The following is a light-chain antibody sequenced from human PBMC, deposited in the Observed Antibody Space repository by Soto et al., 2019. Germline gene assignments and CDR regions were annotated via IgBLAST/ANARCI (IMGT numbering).Light chain of an antibody. Sequence: EIVLTQSPGTLSLSPGERATLSCRASQSVSSYLGWYQQRPGQAPRLLIYDASNRATGIPARFSGSGSGTDFTLTISSLEPEDFAVYYCQQRSDWPSTFGGGTKVEIK. V-gene: IGKV3-11*01. CDR2: DAS. J-gene: IGKJ4*01. CDR3: QQRSDWPST. CDR1: QSVSSY.